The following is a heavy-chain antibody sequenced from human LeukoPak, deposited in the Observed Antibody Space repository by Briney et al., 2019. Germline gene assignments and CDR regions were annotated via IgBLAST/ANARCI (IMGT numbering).Heavy chain of an antibody. J-gene: IGHJ4*02. V-gene: IGHV5-51*01. CDR1: GYSFTSYW. Sequence: GESLKISCKGSGYSFTSYWIGWVRQMPGKGLEWMGIIYPGDSDARYSPSFQGQVTISADKSISTAYLQWSSLKPSDTAMYYCARKRGYSYGYVDYWGQGTLVAVSS. CDR2: IYPGDSDA. D-gene: IGHD5-18*01. CDR3: ARKRGYSYGYVDY.